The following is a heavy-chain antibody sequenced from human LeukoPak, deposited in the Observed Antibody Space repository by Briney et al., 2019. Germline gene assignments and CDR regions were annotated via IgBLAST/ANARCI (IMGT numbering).Heavy chain of an antibody. CDR3: ARYCSSASCYEEIFDY. V-gene: IGHV1-46*01. J-gene: IGHJ4*02. Sequence: ASVKVFCKASGYSFTNYYMHWVRQAPGQGLEWMGVINPSGGSTSYAQKFQGRVTMTRYTFTSTVYMELSSLRSEDTAVYYCARYCSSASCYEEIFDYWGQGTLVTVSS. CDR2: INPSGGST. D-gene: IGHD2-2*01. CDR1: GYSFTNYY.